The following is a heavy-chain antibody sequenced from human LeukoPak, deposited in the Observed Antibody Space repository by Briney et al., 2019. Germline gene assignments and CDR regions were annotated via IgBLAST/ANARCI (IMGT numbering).Heavy chain of an antibody. V-gene: IGHV1-18*01. CDR2: ISAYNGNT. D-gene: IGHD6-6*01. J-gene: IGHJ4*02. CDR1: GYTFTSYG. CDR3: ARGGLYSSSHPVDY. Sequence: GASVKVSCKASGYTFTSYGISWVRQAPGQGLEWMGWISAYNGNTNYAQKLQGRVTMTTDTSTSTAYMELRSMRSDDAAVYYCARGGLYSSSHPVDYWGQGTLVTVSS.